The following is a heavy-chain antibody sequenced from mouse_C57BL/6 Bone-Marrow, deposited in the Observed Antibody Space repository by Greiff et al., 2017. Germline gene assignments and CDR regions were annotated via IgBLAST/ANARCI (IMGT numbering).Heavy chain of an antibody. V-gene: IGHV2-5*01. D-gene: IGHD1-1*01. CDR1: GFSLTSYG. CDR3: ARGSSWFAY. J-gene: IGHJ3*01. Sequence: VKLQQSGPGLVQPSQSLSITCTVSGFSLTSYGVHWVRQSPGTGLEWLGVIWRGGSTDYNAAFMSRLSITKDNSTSQVFFKMNRLQADDTAIYYCARGSSWFAYWGQGTLVTVSA. CDR2: IWRGGST.